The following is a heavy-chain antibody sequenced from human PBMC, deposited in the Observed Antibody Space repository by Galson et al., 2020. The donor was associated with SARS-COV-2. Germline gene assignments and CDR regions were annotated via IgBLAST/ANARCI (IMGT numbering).Heavy chain of an antibody. J-gene: IGHJ5*02. CDR3: ALDGYNHDWFDP. CDR2: IYYSGST. CDR1: GGSISSYY. V-gene: IGHV4-59*01. Sequence: SETLSLTCTVSGGSISSYYWSWIRQPPGKGLEWIGYIYYSGSTNYNPSLKSRVTISVDTSKNQFSLKLSSVTAADTAVYYCALDGYNHDWFDPWGQGTLVTVSS. D-gene: IGHD5-12*01.